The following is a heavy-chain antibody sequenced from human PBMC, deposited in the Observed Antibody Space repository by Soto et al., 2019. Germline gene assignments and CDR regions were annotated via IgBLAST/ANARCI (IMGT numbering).Heavy chain of an antibody. CDR3: ARVQLRFLGSDYYYMDV. V-gene: IGHV1-69*02. CDR1: GGTFSSYT. J-gene: IGHJ6*03. Sequence: QVQLVQSGAEVKKPGSSVKVSCKASGGTFSSYTISWVRQAPGQGLEWMGRIIPILGIANYAQKFQGRVTIPADKSTSTAYMELSSLRSEDTAVYYCARVQLRFLGSDYYYMDVWGKGTTVTVSS. D-gene: IGHD3-3*01. CDR2: IIPILGIA.